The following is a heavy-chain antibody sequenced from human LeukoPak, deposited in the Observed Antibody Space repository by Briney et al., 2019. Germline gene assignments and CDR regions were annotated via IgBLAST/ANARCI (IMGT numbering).Heavy chain of an antibody. V-gene: IGHV3-23*01. CDR3: VKHKGDFATSSAGFQYGMDV. D-gene: IGHD6-13*01. CDR2: ISGSGSGT. CDR1: GFTFSDYA. Sequence: PGGSLRLSCAAPGFTFSDYAMSWVRQAPGKGLEWVSGISGSGSGTYYEDSVKGRFTISRDNSKSTLYLQMNSLTVEDTTVFYCVKHKGDFATSSAGFQYGMDVWGQGTAVTVSS. J-gene: IGHJ6*02.